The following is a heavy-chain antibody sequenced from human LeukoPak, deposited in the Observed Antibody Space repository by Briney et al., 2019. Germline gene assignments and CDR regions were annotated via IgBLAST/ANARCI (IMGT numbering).Heavy chain of an antibody. CDR2: IKEDGSDK. Sequence: GGSLRLSCAASGFTFSNYWMNWVRQAPGKGLGWVANIKEDGSDKKYVDSVKGRFTISRDTSKNTLYLQMNSLRAEDTAIYYCVRHDWFDPWGQGTLVTVSS. CDR1: GFTFSNYW. J-gene: IGHJ5*02. V-gene: IGHV3-7*03. CDR3: VRHDWFDP.